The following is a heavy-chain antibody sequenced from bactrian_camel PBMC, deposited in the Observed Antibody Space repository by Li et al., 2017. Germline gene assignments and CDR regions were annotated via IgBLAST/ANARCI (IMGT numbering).Heavy chain of an antibody. J-gene: IGHJ4*01. CDR1: GFTFSSTI. D-gene: IGHD5*01. CDR2: VTTDGTNT. V-gene: IGHV3S6*01. CDR3: PLETTPIGNGMTMEDMSIST. Sequence: QLVESGGGLVQSGGSLRLSCATSGFTFSSTIMTWVRQAPGKGLEWVSSVTTDGTNTYYADSVKGRFTISRDNAKNTLYLQMNSVKTEDAAVYCAPLETTPIGNGMTMEDMSISTGARGPRSPSP.